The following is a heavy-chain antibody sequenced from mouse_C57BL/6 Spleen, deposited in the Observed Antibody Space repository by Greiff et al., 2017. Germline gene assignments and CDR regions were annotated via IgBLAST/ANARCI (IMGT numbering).Heavy chain of an antibody. CDR3: TRSTVVAPDY. D-gene: IGHD1-1*01. CDR1: GYTFTDYE. Sequence: QVQLQQSGAELVRPGASVTLSCKASGYTFTDYEMHWVKQTPVHGLEWIGAIDPETGGTAYNQKFKGKAILTADKSSSTAYMELRSLTSEDSAVYYCTRSTVVAPDYWGQGTTLTVSS. V-gene: IGHV1-15*01. CDR2: IDPETGGT. J-gene: IGHJ2*01.